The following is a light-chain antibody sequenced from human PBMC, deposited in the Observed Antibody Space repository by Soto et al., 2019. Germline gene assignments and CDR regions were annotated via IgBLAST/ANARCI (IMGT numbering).Light chain of an antibody. J-gene: IGKJ2*01. Sequence: QLTQSPPLVSASVGDRVTITCRASPSIGSYLNWYQHKPGEAPKLLIFAADTLESGVPSRFSGSGFNKEFTLTVTSLQPEDFATYYCQQNYDVPYTFGQGTRVEIK. CDR1: PSIGSY. CDR2: AAD. V-gene: IGKV1-39*01. CDR3: QQNYDVPYT.